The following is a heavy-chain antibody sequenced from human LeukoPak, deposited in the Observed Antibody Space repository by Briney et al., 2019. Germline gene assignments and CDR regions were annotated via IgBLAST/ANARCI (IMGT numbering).Heavy chain of an antibody. CDR1: GFTFSSYW. CDR3: AREGANGWYYFDY. J-gene: IGHJ4*02. CDR2: INSDGRST. D-gene: IGHD6-19*01. V-gene: IGHV3-74*01. Sequence: PGGSPRLSCAASGFTFSSYWMHWLRQAPGKGLVWVSRINSDGRSTSYADSVKGRLTISRDNAKNTLYLQMNSLRAEDTAVYYCAREGANGWYYFDYWGQGTLVTASS.